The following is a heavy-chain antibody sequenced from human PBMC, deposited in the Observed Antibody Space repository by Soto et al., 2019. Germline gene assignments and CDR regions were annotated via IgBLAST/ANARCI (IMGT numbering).Heavy chain of an antibody. J-gene: IGHJ6*02. CDR3: ARAADDRRFYYGMDV. CDR1: GASIGIGTYY. CDR2: ISYIGRT. D-gene: IGHD1-1*01. Sequence: QVQLQESGPGLVKPSQTLSLTCTVSGASIGIGTYYWSWVRQPPGKGLEWIGFISYIGRTYYNPSLKSRVTISEATSNTQSPLNLTSVTAVDTAVYYCARAADDRRFYYGMDVWGQGTTVTVSS. V-gene: IGHV4-30-4*01.